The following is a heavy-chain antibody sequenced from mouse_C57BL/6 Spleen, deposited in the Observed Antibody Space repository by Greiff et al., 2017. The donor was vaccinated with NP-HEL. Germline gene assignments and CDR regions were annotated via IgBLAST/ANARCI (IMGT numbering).Heavy chain of an antibody. V-gene: IGHV5-9*01. CDR2: ISGGGGNT. CDR3: ARQSFAY. Sequence: EVQLVESGGGLVKPGGSLKLSCAASGFTFSSYTMSWVRQTPEKRLEWVATISGGGGNTYYPDSVKGRFTISRDNAKNTLYLQMSSLRSKDTALYYCARQSFAYWGQGTLVTVSA. CDR1: GFTFSSYT. J-gene: IGHJ3*01.